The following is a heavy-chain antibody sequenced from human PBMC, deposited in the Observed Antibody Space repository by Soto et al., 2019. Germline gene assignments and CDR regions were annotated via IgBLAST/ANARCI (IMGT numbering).Heavy chain of an antibody. CDR1: GGSINVYY. V-gene: IGHV4-59*08. J-gene: IGHJ4*02. Sequence: SETLSLTCTVSGGSINVYYWGWIRQPPGKGLEWLGYIYKSGSTNYNPSLKSRVTISVDTSKNQFSLKLSSVTAADTAVYYCARFNGDYTDYWGQGTLVTVSS. D-gene: IGHD4-17*01. CDR2: IYKSGST. CDR3: ARFNGDYTDY.